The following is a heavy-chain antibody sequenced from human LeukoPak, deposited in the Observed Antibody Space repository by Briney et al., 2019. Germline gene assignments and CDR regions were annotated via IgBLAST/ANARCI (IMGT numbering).Heavy chain of an antibody. V-gene: IGHV4-61*02. CDR2: IYSSGST. Sequence: SETLSLTCTVSSGSISSGTYYWSWIRQPAGKGLEWIGRIYSSGSTNYNPSLKSRVTISVDTSKNQFSLKLSSVTAADTAVYYCARYCSGGSCLDPWGQGTLVTVSS. J-gene: IGHJ5*02. CDR3: ARYCSGGSCLDP. D-gene: IGHD2-15*01. CDR1: SGSISSGTYY.